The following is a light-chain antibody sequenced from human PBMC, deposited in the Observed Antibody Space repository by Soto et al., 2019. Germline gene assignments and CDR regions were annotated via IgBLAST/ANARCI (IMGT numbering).Light chain of an antibody. V-gene: IGKV3-20*01. CDR3: QKSGGSPYT. J-gene: IGKJ3*01. CDR1: QSVSVNS. CDR2: AAS. Sequence: EIGLTQSPGTLSLSPGKRATLSCRASQSVSVNSLAWYQQKGGQAPRLLIYAASTRATGVPDRFSGTGSGSDFELTLSRLATVDFAMHLRQKSGGSPYTFVTGTKMDMK.